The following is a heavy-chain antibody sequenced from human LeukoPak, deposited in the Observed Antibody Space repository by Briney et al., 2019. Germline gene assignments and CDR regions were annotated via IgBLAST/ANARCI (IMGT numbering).Heavy chain of an antibody. CDR2: IYSGGST. D-gene: IGHD2/OR15-2a*01. CDR1: GFTVSSNS. V-gene: IGHV3-66*01. J-gene: IGHJ4*02. CDR3: ARDEPSPDSTDLDY. Sequence: GGSLRLFCAASGFTVSSNSMTWVRQAPGKGLEWVSVIYSGGSTYYADSVKGRFTISRDKNTLYLQMNSLRADDTAVYYCARDEPSPDSTDLDYWGQGTLVTVSS.